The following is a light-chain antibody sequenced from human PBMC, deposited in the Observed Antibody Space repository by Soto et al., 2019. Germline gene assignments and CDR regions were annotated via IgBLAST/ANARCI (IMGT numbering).Light chain of an antibody. J-gene: IGKJ4*01. CDR2: AAS. V-gene: IGKV1-39*01. CDR3: QQIYSFPLT. CDR1: QSITTY. Sequence: DIQMTQSPSSLSASVGDRVTITCRASQSITTYLNWYRQKPGKAPKLLIYAASSLQSGVTSRFSGSGSETEFTLSISSLQTEDFATYLCQQIYSFPLTFGGGTKVEIK.